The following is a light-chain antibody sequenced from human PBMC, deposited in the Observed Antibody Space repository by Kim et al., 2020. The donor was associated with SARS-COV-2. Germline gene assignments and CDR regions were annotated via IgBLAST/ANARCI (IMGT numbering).Light chain of an antibody. CDR3: QQRSNWRT. Sequence: SLSPGERAALSCRDRQSVGGYLAWYQQRPGQAPRLLIYDASTRAPGIPARFSGSGSGTDFTLTINNVEPEDFAVYYCQQRSNWRTFGQGTKVEIK. CDR2: DAS. J-gene: IGKJ1*01. CDR1: QSVGGY. V-gene: IGKV3-11*01.